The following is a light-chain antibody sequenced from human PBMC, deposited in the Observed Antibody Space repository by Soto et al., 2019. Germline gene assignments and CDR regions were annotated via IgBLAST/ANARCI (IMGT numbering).Light chain of an antibody. V-gene: IGKV3D-15*01. CDR2: GAS. CDR1: QSITSD. CDR3: QQYNNWPPWT. J-gene: IGKJ1*01. Sequence: EMMMTQSPATLSVYPGERTRLSCRASQSITSDLAWYQQKVGQTPRLLIHGASTRATGIAARFSGSGSGTEFTLTISGLQSEDFAVYYCQQYNNWPPWTFGHGTKVDIK.